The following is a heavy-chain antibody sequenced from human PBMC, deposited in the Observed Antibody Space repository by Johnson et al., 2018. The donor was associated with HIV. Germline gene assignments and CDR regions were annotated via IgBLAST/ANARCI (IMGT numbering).Heavy chain of an antibody. J-gene: IGHJ3*02. V-gene: IGHV3-30*18. CDR3: AKALWLAEKFDAFDI. CDR1: EFNFNKAW. Sequence: VQLVESGGGCARPGGSLRLSCAVSEFNFNKAWMSWVRQAPGKGLEWVAVISYDGSNKYYGDSVKGRFTISRDNFKDTLYLEMNSLRAEDTAVYYCAKALWLAEKFDAFDIWGQGTMVIVSS. CDR2: ISYDGSNK. D-gene: IGHD6-19*01.